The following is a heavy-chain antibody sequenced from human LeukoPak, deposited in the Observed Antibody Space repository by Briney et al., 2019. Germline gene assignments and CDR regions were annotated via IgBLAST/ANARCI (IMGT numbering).Heavy chain of an antibody. Sequence: ASVRVSCKASGYTFTGYYIHWVRQAPGQGLEWMGWINPNSSVTNYAQKFQGGVTMTSDTSISTAYMDLSRLKSDDTAVYYCARTVDSHGYGSSFQDYWGQGTLVTVSS. CDR2: INPNSSVT. CDR1: GYTFTGYY. CDR3: ARTVDSHGYGSSFQDY. V-gene: IGHV1-2*02. J-gene: IGHJ4*02. D-gene: IGHD5-18*01.